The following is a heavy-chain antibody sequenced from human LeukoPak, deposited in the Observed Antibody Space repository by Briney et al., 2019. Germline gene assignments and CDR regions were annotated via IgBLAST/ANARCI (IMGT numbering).Heavy chain of an antibody. D-gene: IGHD2-2*01. CDR1: GGSISSYY. J-gene: IGHJ4*02. Sequence: SETLSLTCTVSGGSISSYYWSWIRQSPGKGLEWIGYIYYTGSTSYNPSLRSRVTMSADTSKNQFSLKLSSVTAADTAVYYCARDVVAALGPFDYWGQGTLVTVSS. CDR3: ARDVVAALGPFDY. CDR2: IYYTGST. V-gene: IGHV4-59*01.